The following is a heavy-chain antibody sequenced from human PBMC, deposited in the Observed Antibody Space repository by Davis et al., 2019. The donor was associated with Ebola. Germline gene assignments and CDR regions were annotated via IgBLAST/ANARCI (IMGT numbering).Heavy chain of an antibody. CDR2: INHSGST. Sequence: PSETLSLTCAVSGGSISGYYWSWIRQPPGKGLEWIGEINHSGSTNYNPSLKSRVTISVDTSKNQFSLKLSSVTAADTAVYYCARARSGWDEIDAFDIWGQGTMVTVSS. V-gene: IGHV4-34*01. CDR3: ARARSGWDEIDAFDI. D-gene: IGHD6-19*01. J-gene: IGHJ3*02. CDR1: GGSISGYY.